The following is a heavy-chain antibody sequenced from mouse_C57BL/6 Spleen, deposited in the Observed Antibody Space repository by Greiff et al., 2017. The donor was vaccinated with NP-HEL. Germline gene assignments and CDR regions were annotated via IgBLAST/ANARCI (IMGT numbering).Heavy chain of an antibody. J-gene: IGHJ4*01. CDR1: GYTFTDYN. CDR3: ARWEGHYYGSGYAMDY. D-gene: IGHD1-1*01. V-gene: IGHV1-18*01. Sequence: VQLQQSGPELVKPGASVKIPCKASGYTFTDYNMDWVKQSHGKSLEWIGDINPNNGGTIYNQKFKGKATLTVDKSSSTAYMELRSLTSEDTAVYYCARWEGHYYGSGYAMDYWGQGTSVTVSS. CDR2: INPNNGGT.